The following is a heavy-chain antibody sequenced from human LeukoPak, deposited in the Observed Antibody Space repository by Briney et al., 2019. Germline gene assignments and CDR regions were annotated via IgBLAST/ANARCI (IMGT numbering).Heavy chain of an antibody. CDR1: GFTFSGFW. CDR2: INSGGSEG. J-gene: IGHJ4*02. D-gene: IGHD3-16*01. Sequence: PGGSLRLSCAVSGFTFSGFWMSWSRQAPGKGLEWVASINSGGSEGYYADVVKGRFTISRDNAKNSLYLQMNSLRAEDTAVYYCARVFYDYVWGSSDYWGQGTLVTVSS. CDR3: ARVFYDYVWGSSDY. V-gene: IGHV3-7*03.